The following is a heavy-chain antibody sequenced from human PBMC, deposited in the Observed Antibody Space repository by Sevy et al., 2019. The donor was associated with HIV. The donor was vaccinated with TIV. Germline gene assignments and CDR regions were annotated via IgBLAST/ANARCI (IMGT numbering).Heavy chain of an antibody. CDR2: VGDTGDVT. CDR3: AKEFGHDHHYFDY. V-gene: IGHV3-30*18. CDR1: GFTFSTYG. J-gene: IGHJ4*02. D-gene: IGHD3-10*01. Sequence: GGSPRLSCAASGFTFSTYGMHWVRQAPGKGLQWLAVVGDTGDVTYYADSVKGRFTIFRDNSKNTLFLQMNSLRADDTAVYFCAKEFGHDHHYFDYWGQGTLVTVSS.